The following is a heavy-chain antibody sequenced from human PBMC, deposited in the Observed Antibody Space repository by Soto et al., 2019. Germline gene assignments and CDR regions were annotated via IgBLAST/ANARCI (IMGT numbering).Heavy chain of an antibody. CDR1: GFTFSSYA. CDR2: ISYDGSNK. Sequence: QVQLVESGGGVVQPGRSLRLSCAASGFTFSSYAMHWVRQAPGKGLEWVAVISYDGSNKYYADSVKGRFTISRDNSKNTLYLQMNSLRAEDTAVYYCARGPHSVVVTAILPAFDIWGQGTMVTVSS. V-gene: IGHV3-30-3*01. J-gene: IGHJ3*02. D-gene: IGHD2-21*02. CDR3: ARGPHSVVVTAILPAFDI.